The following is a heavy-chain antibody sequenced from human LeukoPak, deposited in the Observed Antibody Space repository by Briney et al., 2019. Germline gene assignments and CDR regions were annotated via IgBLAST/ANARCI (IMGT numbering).Heavy chain of an antibody. D-gene: IGHD6-19*01. CDR2: IKQDGSEK. Sequence: GGSLRLSCAASGSTFSSYWMSWVRQAPGKGLEWVANIKQDGSEKYYVDSVKGRFTISRDNAKNSLYLQMNSLRAEDTAVYYCARDLVGYSSVGYFDYWGQGTLVTVSS. V-gene: IGHV3-7*01. CDR3: ARDLVGYSSVGYFDY. CDR1: GSTFSSYW. J-gene: IGHJ4*02.